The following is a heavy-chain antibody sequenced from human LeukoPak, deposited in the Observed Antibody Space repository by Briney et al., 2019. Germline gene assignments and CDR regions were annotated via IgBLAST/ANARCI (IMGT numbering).Heavy chain of an antibody. V-gene: IGHV4-39*01. CDR2: LHYRENS. Sequence: PSETLSLTCTVSGCPISIISSSTYYWAWIRQAPGKGLEWIGSLHYRENSHYNPSLKSRATLCVDTSNNQFSLNLTSVTAADAGVYFCARQLPTAAADTRGYFDYWGQGTVVTVSS. D-gene: IGHD6-25*01. CDR3: ARQLPTAAADTRGYFDY. J-gene: IGHJ4*02. CDR1: GCPISIISSSTYY.